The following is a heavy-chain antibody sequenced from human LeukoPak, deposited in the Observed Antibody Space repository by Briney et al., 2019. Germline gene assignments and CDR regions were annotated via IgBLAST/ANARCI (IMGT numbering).Heavy chain of an antibody. Sequence: SETLSLTCTVSGGSIRSGGFYWSWIRQHPGKGLECIGYIHYSGTTYYNSSLKSRLAISVDTSKNQFSLKLSSVTAADTAVYFCAREDDSSGYPTTLFDSWGQGTLVTVSS. CDR1: GGSIRSGGFY. CDR2: IHYSGTT. J-gene: IGHJ4*02. CDR3: AREDDSSGYPTTLFDS. V-gene: IGHV4-31*03. D-gene: IGHD3-22*01.